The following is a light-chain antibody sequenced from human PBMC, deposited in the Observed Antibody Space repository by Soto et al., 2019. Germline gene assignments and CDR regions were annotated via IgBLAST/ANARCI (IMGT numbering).Light chain of an antibody. CDR2: AAS. Sequence: DIQLTQSPSFLSASVGDRVTITCRASQGISSHLAWYQQIPGKGPKLLIYAASTLQSGVPSRFSGSGSGTEFTLPISSRQHEDFATYYCQQVNSYPHTFGQGTKLEIK. V-gene: IGKV1-9*01. CDR3: QQVNSYPHT. CDR1: QGISSH. J-gene: IGKJ2*01.